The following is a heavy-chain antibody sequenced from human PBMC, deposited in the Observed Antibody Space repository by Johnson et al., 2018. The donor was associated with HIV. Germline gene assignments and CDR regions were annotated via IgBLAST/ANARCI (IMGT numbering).Heavy chain of an antibody. CDR2: IKQDGSEK. V-gene: IGHV3-7*03. Sequence: VQLVESGGGVVQPGRSLRLSCAASGFTFSSYWMSWVRQAPGNGLEWVANIKQDGSEKYYVDSVKGRFTISRDNAKNSRYLQMNSLRAEDTAGYYCARTARRYFVDAFDIWGQGTLVTVSS. CDR1: GFTFSSYW. CDR3: ARTARRYFVDAFDI. D-gene: IGHD3-9*01. J-gene: IGHJ3*02.